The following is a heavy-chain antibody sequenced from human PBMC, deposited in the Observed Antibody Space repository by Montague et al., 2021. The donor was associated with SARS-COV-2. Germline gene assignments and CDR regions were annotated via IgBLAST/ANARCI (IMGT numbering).Heavy chain of an antibody. V-gene: IGHV2-5*02. CDR2: IYWDDDK. D-gene: IGHD5-12*01. J-gene: IGHJ3*01. CDR1: GFSLSTSGVG. Sequence: PALVKPTQTLTLTCTFSGFSLSTSGVGVGWIRQPPGKALEWLALIYWDDDKRYSPSLKSRLTITKDTSKNQVVLTMTNMDPVDTATYYCAHRRVLRPSDSYDXWGQGTMVTVSS. CDR3: AHRRVLRPSDSYDX.